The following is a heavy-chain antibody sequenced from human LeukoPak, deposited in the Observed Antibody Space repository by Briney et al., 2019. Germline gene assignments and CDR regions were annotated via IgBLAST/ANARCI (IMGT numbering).Heavy chain of an antibody. CDR3: ARDREYVGYCSGGSCYRPNDY. Sequence: RWASVKVSCKASGYTFTNSYIHWVRQAPGQVLEWMGLINPDGGNTNYAQKLQGRVTMTTDTSTSTAYMELRSLRSDDTAVYYCARDREYVGYCSGGSCYRPNDYWGQGTLVTVSS. CDR1: GYTFTNSY. V-gene: IGHV1-46*01. CDR2: INPDGGNT. J-gene: IGHJ4*02. D-gene: IGHD2-15*01.